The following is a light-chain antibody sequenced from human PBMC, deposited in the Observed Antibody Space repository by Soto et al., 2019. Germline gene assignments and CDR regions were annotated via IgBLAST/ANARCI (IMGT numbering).Light chain of an antibody. J-gene: IGKJ4*01. V-gene: IGKV4-1*01. CDR3: QQYLLSPLT. CDR2: WAS. CDR1: QSVLYSSNNKNY. Sequence: DIVMTQSPDSLAVSLGERATINCKSSQSVLYSSNNKNYLAWYQQKPGQSPKVLIYWASTRESGVPDRFSGSGSGTDFTLTISSLQAEDVAVYYCQQYLLSPLTFGGGTNVEIK.